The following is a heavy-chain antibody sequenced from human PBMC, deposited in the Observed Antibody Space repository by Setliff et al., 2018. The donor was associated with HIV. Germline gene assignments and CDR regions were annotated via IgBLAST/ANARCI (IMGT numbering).Heavy chain of an antibody. D-gene: IGHD4-17*01. CDR2: IYYSGST. J-gene: IGHJ3*02. V-gene: IGHV4-59*12. Sequence: SETLSLTCTVSGGSISSYYWSWIRQPPGKGLEWIGYIYYSGSTNYNPSLKSRVTISVDTSKNQFSLKLSSVTAADTAVYYCARDSPVTSPDAFDIWGQGTMVTVSS. CDR3: ARDSPVTSPDAFDI. CDR1: GGSISSYY.